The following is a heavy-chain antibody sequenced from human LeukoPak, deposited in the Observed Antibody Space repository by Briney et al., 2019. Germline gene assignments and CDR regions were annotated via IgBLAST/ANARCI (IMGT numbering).Heavy chain of an antibody. Sequence: SETLSLTCTVSGGSISSSSYYWGWIRQPPGKGLEWIGSIYYSGSTYYNPSLKSRVTISVDTSKNQFSLKLSSVTAADTAVYYCARGVYDFWSGYPDPNNWFDPWGQGTLVTVSS. CDR2: IYYSGST. CDR1: GGSISSSSYY. J-gene: IGHJ5*02. V-gene: IGHV4-39*07. CDR3: ARGVYDFWSGYPDPNNWFDP. D-gene: IGHD3-3*01.